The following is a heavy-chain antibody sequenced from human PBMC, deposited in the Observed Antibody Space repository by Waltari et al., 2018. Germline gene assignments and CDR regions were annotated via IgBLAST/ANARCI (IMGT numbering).Heavy chain of an antibody. J-gene: IGHJ3*02. Sequence: QVQQVQSGAEVKKPGSSVRVSCKASGGTFSNHGISGGRQAPGQGPEWMGGIITILEIANAAQNYQGRVTISADESTSTAYVELSSLRSDDTALYYCATILHVTGTTAAFDIWGQGTMVTVSS. V-gene: IGHV1-69*04. CDR3: ATILHVTGTTAAFDI. CDR1: GGTFSNHG. D-gene: IGHD1-20*01. CDR2: IITILEIA.